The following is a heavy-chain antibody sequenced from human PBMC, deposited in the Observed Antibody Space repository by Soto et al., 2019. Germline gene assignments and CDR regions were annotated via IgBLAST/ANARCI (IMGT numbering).Heavy chain of an antibody. CDR2: IRSKAYGGTT. V-gene: IGHV3-49*03. Sequence: GGSLRLSCTASGFTFGDYAMSWFRQAPGKGLEWVGFIRSKAYGGTTEYAASVKGRFTISRDDSKSIAYLQMNSLKTEDTAVYYCTRLNDFWSGYYDDYYYMDVWGKGTTVTVSS. D-gene: IGHD3-3*01. CDR3: TRLNDFWSGYYDDYYYMDV. J-gene: IGHJ6*03. CDR1: GFTFGDYA.